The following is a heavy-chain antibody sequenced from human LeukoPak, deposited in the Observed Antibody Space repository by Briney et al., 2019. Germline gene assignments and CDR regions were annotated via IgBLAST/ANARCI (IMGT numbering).Heavy chain of an antibody. V-gene: IGHV3-21*01. D-gene: IGHD6-19*01. CDR2: ITTSSSYI. Sequence: PGGSLRLSCAASGFTFSSYSMNWVRQAPGKGLERVSSITTSSSYIYYADSVKGRFTISRDNAKNSLYLQMNSLRAEDTAVYYCARGGGRSGWYHYFDYWGQGTLVTVSS. CDR3: ARGGGRSGWYHYFDY. CDR1: GFTFSSYS. J-gene: IGHJ4*02.